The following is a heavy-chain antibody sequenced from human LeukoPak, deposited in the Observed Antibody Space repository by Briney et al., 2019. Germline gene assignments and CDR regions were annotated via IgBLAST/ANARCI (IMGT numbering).Heavy chain of an antibody. D-gene: IGHD3-10*01. CDR2: INHSGST. V-gene: IGHV4-34*01. J-gene: IGHJ6*03. Sequence: PSETLSLTCAVYGGSFSGYYWSWIRQPPGKGLEWIGGINHSGSTNYNPSLKSRVTISVDTSKNQFSLKLSSVTAADTAVYYCARGQYYYGSGSYYTRSRYYYMDVWAKGTTVTVSS. CDR1: GGSFSGYY. CDR3: ARGQYYYGSGSYYTRSRYYYMDV.